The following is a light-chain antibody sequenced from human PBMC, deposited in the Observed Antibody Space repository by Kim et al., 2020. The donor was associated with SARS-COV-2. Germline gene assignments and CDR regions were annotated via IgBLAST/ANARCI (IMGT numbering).Light chain of an antibody. J-gene: IGKJ2*01. Sequence: SASVGDRLTLTCRASQHMSNRLVWYQQKPGKAPKLLIYAASTVQSGVPSRFTGSGSGTDFTLTINSLQPEDSATYYCQQANSFPYTFGQGTKLEIK. V-gene: IGKV1-12*01. CDR1: QHMSNR. CDR3: QQANSFPYT. CDR2: AAS.